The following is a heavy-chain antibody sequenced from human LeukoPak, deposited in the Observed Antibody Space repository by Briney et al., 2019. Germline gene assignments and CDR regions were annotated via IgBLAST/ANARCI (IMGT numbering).Heavy chain of an antibody. D-gene: IGHD3-22*01. CDR2: ISYDANGK. CDR3: ARDVSVVVLSSTPTQIDY. Sequence: GGSLRLSCAASGFTFSNYAMHWVRQAPGKGLEWVAVISYDANGKYYADSVKGRFTISRDNSKNTLYLQMNNLRAEDTAVYYCARDVSVVVLSSTPTQIDYWGQGTLVTVSS. CDR1: GFTFSNYA. V-gene: IGHV3-30*04. J-gene: IGHJ4*02.